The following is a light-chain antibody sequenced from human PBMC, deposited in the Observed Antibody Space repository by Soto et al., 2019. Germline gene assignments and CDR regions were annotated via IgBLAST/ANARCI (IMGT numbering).Light chain of an antibody. J-gene: IGLJ2*01. CDR2: DVF. Sequence: QSALTQPPSASGSLGQSVTISCSGTSKDVGRDNYVSWYQQHAGQTPKVIIYDVFQRPSGVPDRFSGSKSGTTAYLTVSNLQSADEAEYFRSSYGGRNNFVVFGGGTKLTVL. V-gene: IGLV2-8*01. CDR3: SSYGGRNNFVV. CDR1: SKDVGRDNY.